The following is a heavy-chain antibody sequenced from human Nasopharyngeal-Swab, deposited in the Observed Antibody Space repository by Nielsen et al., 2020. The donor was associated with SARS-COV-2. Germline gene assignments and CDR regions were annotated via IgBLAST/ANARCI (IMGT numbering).Heavy chain of an antibody. Sequence: SETLSLTCTVSGGSISSSSYYWGWIRKPPGKGLEWIGSIYYSGSTYYNPSLKSRVTISVDTSKNQFSLKLSSVTAADTAVYYCARGGYSSGWVVYWGQGTLVTVSS. CDR2: IYYSGST. D-gene: IGHD6-19*01. CDR3: ARGGYSSGWVVY. V-gene: IGHV4-39*07. J-gene: IGHJ4*02. CDR1: GGSISSSSYY.